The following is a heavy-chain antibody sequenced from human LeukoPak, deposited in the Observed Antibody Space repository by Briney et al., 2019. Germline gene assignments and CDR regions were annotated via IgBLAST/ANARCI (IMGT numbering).Heavy chain of an antibody. CDR1: GYTLTELS. CDR2: FDPEDGET. Sequence: ASVKVSCKVSGYTLTELSMHWVRQAPGKGLEWMGGFDPEDGETIYAQKFQGRVTMTEDTSTDTAYMELSSLRSEDTAVYYCTTGRYYDFWSGYYLAVWGKGTTVTVSS. V-gene: IGHV1-24*01. D-gene: IGHD3-3*01. CDR3: TTGRYYDFWSGYYLAV. J-gene: IGHJ6*04.